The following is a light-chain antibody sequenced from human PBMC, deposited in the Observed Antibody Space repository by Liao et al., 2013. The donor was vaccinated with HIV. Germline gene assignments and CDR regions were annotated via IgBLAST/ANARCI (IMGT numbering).Light chain of an antibody. V-gene: IGLV3-1*01. CDR3: QAWDSSTGV. J-gene: IGLJ1*01. Sequence: SYDLTQPPSVSVSPGQTASISCSGHDLEKKYVCWYQQRPGQSPVLVIYQDTKRPSGIPERFSGSNSGNTATLTISGTQAMDEADYYCQAWDSSTGVFGTGTKVTVL. CDR2: QDT. CDR1: DLEKKY.